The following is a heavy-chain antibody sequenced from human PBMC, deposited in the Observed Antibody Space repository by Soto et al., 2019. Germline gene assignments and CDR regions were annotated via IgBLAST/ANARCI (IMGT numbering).Heavy chain of an antibody. CDR1: GFTFGSYS. Sequence: PGGSLRLSCAASGFTFGSYSMNWFGQAPGKGLEWVSYISSSSSTIYYADSVKGRFTISRDNAKNSLYLQMNSLRAEDTAVYYCARVSSYVYDFWSCYPSLYMDVWGKGTTVTGSS. CDR3: ARVSSYVYDFWSCYPSLYMDV. CDR2: ISSSSSTI. J-gene: IGHJ6*03. D-gene: IGHD3-3*01. V-gene: IGHV3-48*01.